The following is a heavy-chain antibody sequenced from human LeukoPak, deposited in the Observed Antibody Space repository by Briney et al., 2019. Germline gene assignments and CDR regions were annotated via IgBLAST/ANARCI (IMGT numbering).Heavy chain of an antibody. D-gene: IGHD3-22*01. Sequence: SETLSLTCTVSGGSISNYYWSWIRQPAGKGLEWIGRIYTSGSTNYNPSLKSRVTISVDTSKNQFSLKLSSVTAADTAVYYCARHQLSTYYYDNSGPQPFDYWGQGTLVTVSS. CDR3: ARHQLSTYYYDNSGPQPFDY. CDR2: IYTSGST. V-gene: IGHV4-4*07. J-gene: IGHJ4*02. CDR1: GGSISNYY.